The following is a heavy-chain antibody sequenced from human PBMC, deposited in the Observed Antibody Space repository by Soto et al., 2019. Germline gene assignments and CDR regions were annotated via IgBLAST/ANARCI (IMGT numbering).Heavy chain of an antibody. CDR2: ISGSGGST. Sequence: PGGSLRLSCAASGFTFSSYAMSWVRQAPGKGLEWVSAISGSGGSTYYADSVKGRFTISRDNSKNTLYLQMNSLRAEDTAVYYCATDMGEFGITMVRGVINSDADYFDYWGQGTLVTVSS. V-gene: IGHV3-23*01. J-gene: IGHJ4*02. CDR1: GFTFSSYA. D-gene: IGHD3-10*01. CDR3: ATDMGEFGITMVRGVINSDADYFDY.